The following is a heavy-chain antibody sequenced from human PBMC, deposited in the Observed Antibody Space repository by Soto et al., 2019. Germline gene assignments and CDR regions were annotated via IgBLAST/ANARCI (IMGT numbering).Heavy chain of an antibody. CDR1: GYTFTSYA. CDR2: INAGNGNT. J-gene: IGHJ4*02. CDR3: ARGLFYYDSSGYLGY. D-gene: IGHD3-22*01. Sequence: ASVKVSCTASGYTFTSYAMHWVRQAPGQRLEWMGWINAGNGNTKYSQKFQGRVTITRDTSASTAYMELSSLRSEDTAVYYCARGLFYYDSSGYLGYWGQGTLVTVSS. V-gene: IGHV1-3*01.